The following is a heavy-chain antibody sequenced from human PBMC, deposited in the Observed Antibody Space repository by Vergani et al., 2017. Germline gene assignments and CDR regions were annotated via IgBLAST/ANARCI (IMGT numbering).Heavy chain of an antibody. V-gene: IGHV1-24*01. Sequence: QVQLVQSGAEVKKPGASVKVSCKVSGYTLTELSMHWVQQAPGKGLEWMGGFDPEDGETIYAKKFQGRVTMTEDTSTDTAYMELSSLRSEDTAVYYCATGTLAVAGRVYYYYGMDVWGQGTTVTVSS. CDR2: FDPEDGET. J-gene: IGHJ6*02. D-gene: IGHD6-19*01. CDR3: ATGTLAVAGRVYYYYGMDV. CDR1: GYTLTELS.